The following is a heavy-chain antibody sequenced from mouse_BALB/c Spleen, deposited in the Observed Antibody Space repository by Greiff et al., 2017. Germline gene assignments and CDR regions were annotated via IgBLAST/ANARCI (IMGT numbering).Heavy chain of an antibody. Sequence: ESGPGLVKPSQSLSLTCSVTGYSITSGYYWNWIRQFPGNKLEWMGYISYDGSNNYNPSLKNRISITRDTSKNQFFLKLNSVTTEDTATYYCASIYYGYDWFAYWGQGTLVTVSA. J-gene: IGHJ3*01. CDR2: ISYDGSN. D-gene: IGHD2-2*01. CDR3: ASIYYGYDWFAY. CDR1: GYSITSGYY. V-gene: IGHV3-6*02.